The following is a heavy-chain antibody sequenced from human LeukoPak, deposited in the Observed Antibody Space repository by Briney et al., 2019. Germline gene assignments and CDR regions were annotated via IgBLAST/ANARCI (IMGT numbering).Heavy chain of an antibody. CDR1: GFTFSTYT. CDR3: ARESGQLLFAFYY. V-gene: IGHV3-21*01. J-gene: IGHJ4*02. D-gene: IGHD2-2*01. Sequence: GGSLRLSCAASGFTFSTYTINWVRQAPGKGLEWVSSISSSSSFIYYADSVKGRFTISRDNAKNSLYLQMNSLRAEDTAVYYCARESGQLLFAFYYWGQGTLVTVSS. CDR2: ISSSSSFI.